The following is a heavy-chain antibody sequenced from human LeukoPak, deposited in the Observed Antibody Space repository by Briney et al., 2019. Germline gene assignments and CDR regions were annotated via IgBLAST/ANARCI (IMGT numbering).Heavy chain of an antibody. D-gene: IGHD6-13*01. J-gene: IGHJ6*02. CDR1: GYTFTGYG. CDR2: ISAYNGNT. V-gene: IGHV1-18*01. Sequence: ASVKVSCKASGYTFTGYGISWVRQAPGQGLEWMGWISAYNGNTNYAQKLQGRVTMTTDTSTSTAYMELRSLRSDDTAVYYCAREVSSSWYDWDYYGMDVWGQGTTVTVSS. CDR3: AREVSSSWYDWDYYGMDV.